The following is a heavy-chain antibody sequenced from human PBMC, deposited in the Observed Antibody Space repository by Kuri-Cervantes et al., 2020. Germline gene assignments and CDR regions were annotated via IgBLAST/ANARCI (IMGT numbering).Heavy chain of an antibody. J-gene: IGHJ5*02. CDR2: ISYDGSNK. D-gene: IGHD6-13*01. CDR1: GFTFSSYA. CDR3: ARWGLAAAGIGWFDP. V-gene: IGHV3-30-3*01. Sequence: GESLKISCAASGFTFSSYAMHWVRQAPGKGLEWVAVISYDGSNKYYADSVKGRFTISRDNSKNTLYLQMNSLRAEDTAVYYCARWGLAAAGIGWFDPWGQGTLVTVSS.